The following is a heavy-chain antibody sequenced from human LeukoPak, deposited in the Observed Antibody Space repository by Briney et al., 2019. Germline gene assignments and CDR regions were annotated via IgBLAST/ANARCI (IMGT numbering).Heavy chain of an antibody. CDR2: ISSSSSYI. CDR3: ARDRGYYYDSSLDY. V-gene: IGHV3-21*01. J-gene: IGHJ4*02. CDR1: GFTFSSYS. Sequence: PGGSLRLSCAASGFTFSSYSMNWVRQAPGEGLEWVSSISSSSSYIYYADSVKGRFTISRDNAKNSLYLQMNSLRAEDTAVYYCARDRGYYYDSSLDYWGQGTLVTVSS. D-gene: IGHD3-22*01.